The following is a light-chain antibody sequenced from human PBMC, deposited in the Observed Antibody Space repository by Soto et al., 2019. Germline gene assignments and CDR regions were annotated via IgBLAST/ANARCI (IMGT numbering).Light chain of an antibody. Sequence: EIVMTQSPVTLSLSLGERAALSCRASQRVSKSKICWYQHKTGQAPRLLIYGGTKTTSGVPDRFSGSGYGPDFTLTTISLDPEDSAVYYCQHYGISLLPFGGGTRVEIK. J-gene: IGKJ4*01. CDR3: QHYGISLLP. CDR2: GGT. CDR1: QRVSKSK. V-gene: IGKV3-20*01.